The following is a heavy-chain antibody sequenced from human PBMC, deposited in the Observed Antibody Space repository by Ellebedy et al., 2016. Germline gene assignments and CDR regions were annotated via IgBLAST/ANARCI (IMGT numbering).Heavy chain of an antibody. CDR1: GGSITNYY. D-gene: IGHD2-8*01. Sequence: GSLRLXCTVSGGSITNYYWTWIRQPPGKGLEWIGYVSFTGTTNSNPSLRSRISMSIDTSKNQFSLRLKYVTAADTTMYYCAKWAFNNWFDPWGQGTLVTVSS. J-gene: IGHJ5*02. CDR3: AKWAFNNWFDP. V-gene: IGHV4-59*01. CDR2: VSFTGTT.